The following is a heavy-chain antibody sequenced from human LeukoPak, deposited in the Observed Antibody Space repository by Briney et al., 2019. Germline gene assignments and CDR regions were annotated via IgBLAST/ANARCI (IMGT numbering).Heavy chain of an antibody. CDR1: GYSISSGDY. CDR3: ARGGYYYYYMDV. CDR2: IYHSGST. Sequence: PSETLCLTCAVSGYSISSGDYWGWIRQPPGKGLEWIGSIYHSGSTYYNPSLKSRVTISVDRSKNQFSLKLSSVTAADTAVYYCARGGYYYYYMDVWGKGTTVTVSS. J-gene: IGHJ6*03. D-gene: IGHD3-16*01. V-gene: IGHV4-38-2*01.